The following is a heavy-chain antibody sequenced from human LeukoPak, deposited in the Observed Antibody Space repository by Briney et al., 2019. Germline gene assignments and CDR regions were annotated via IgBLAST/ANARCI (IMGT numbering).Heavy chain of an antibody. D-gene: IGHD2-2*01. V-gene: IGHV3-30-3*02. Sequence: GGSLRLSRAASGFTFSSYAMHWVRQAPGKGLEWVAVISYDGSNKYYADSVKGRFTISRDNSKNTLYLQMNSLRAEDTAVYYCAKLGFVVLPYYFDYWGLGTLVTVSS. CDR3: AKLGFVVLPYYFDY. CDR1: GFTFSSYA. CDR2: ISYDGSNK. J-gene: IGHJ4*02.